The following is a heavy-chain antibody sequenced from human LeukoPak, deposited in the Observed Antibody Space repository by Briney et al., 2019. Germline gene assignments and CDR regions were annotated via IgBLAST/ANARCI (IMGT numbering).Heavy chain of an antibody. CDR3: ARTSHYYYYYYMDV. CDR1: GYTFTSYG. Sequence: VASVKVSCKASGYTFTSYGISWVRQAPGQGLEWMGWISAYNGNTNYAQKLQGRVTMTIDTSTSTAYMELRSLRSDDTAVYYCARTSHYYYYYYMDVWGKGTTVTVSS. CDR2: ISAYNGNT. J-gene: IGHJ6*03. V-gene: IGHV1-18*01.